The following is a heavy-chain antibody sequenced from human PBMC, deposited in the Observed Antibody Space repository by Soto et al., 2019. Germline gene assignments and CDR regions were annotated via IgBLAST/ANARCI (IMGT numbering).Heavy chain of an antibody. V-gene: IGHV1-69*13. CDR1: GGTFSSYA. D-gene: IGHD2-2*01. CDR2: IIPIFGTA. Sequence: SVKVSCKASGGTFSSYAISWVRQAPGQGLEWMGGIIPIFGTANYAQKFQGRVTITADESTSTAYMELSSLRSGDTAVYYCASGGKPIVVAMDYWGQGTLVTVSS. CDR3: ASGGKPIVVAMDY. J-gene: IGHJ4*02.